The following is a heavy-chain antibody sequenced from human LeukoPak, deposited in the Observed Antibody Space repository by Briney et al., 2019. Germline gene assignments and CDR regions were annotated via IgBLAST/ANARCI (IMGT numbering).Heavy chain of an antibody. V-gene: IGHV4-59*11. CDR3: ARGGYSGSSYFDY. CDR2: IYYSGST. D-gene: IGHD1-26*01. J-gene: IGHJ4*02. CDR1: GGSISSHY. Sequence: PSETLSLTCTVSGGSISSHYWSWIRQPPGKGLEWIGYIYYSGSTNYNPSLKRRVTISVDTSKNQFSLKLTSVTAADTAVYYCARGGYSGSSYFDYWGQGTLVTVSS.